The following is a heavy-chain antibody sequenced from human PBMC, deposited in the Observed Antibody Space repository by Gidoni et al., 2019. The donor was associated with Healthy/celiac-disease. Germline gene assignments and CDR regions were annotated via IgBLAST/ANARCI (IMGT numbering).Heavy chain of an antibody. Sequence: QVQLQESGPGLVKPSETLSLTCTVSGGSLSSGSYYWSWIRQPPGKGLEWIGYIYYSGSTNYNPSLKSRVTISVDTSKNQFSLKLSSVTAADTAVYYCARDRGIVGAPHIWGQGTMVTVSS. CDR2: IYYSGST. D-gene: IGHD1-26*01. V-gene: IGHV4-61*01. J-gene: IGHJ3*02. CDR1: GGSLSSGSYY. CDR3: ARDRGIVGAPHI.